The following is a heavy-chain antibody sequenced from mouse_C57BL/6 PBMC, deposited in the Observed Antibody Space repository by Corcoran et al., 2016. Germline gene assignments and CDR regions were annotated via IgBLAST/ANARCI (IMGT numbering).Heavy chain of an antibody. V-gene: IGHV3-6*01. CDR1: GYSITSGCY. D-gene: IGHD2-3*01. CDR2: ISYDGSN. J-gene: IGHJ2*01. Sequence: DVQLQESGHGLVKPSQALSLTYSVTGYSITSGCYWDWIRQVPGNKQEWMGYISYDGSNNYNPSLKNRISITGNTSKNQFFLKLNSVTTEDTATYYCARGYDGYNGYDYRGQGSTRTVSS. CDR3: ARGYDGYNGYDY.